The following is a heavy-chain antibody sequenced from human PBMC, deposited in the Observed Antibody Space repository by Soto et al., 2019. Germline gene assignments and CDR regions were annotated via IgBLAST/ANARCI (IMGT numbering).Heavy chain of an antibody. D-gene: IGHD6-25*01. CDR2: VYSGGTT. V-gene: IGHV3-66*01. CDR3: ARGRSAASDFDS. CDR1: GFTVSTYY. Sequence: EVQLVESGGGLVQPGGSLRLSCAASGFTVSTYYMNWVRQAPGEGLEWVSVVYSGGTTYYADSVRGRFTISRGNSKSTLFLQRNSLRAEDTAVYYCARGRSAASDFDSWGHGTLVTVSS. J-gene: IGHJ4*01.